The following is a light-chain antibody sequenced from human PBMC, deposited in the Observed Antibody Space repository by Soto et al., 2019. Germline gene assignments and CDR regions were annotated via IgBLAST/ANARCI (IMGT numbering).Light chain of an antibody. CDR1: QSVGSTY. V-gene: IGKV3-20*01. CDR2: AAS. CDR3: QQYDTSPQWT. J-gene: IGKJ1*01. Sequence: EIVLTQSPGTLSLSPGERATLSCRASQSVGSTYLAWYQQKPGQAPRLLIYAASSRATGIPDRFSGSGSGTDFTITISRLEPEDFAVYYCQQYDTSPQWTFGQGTKVEVK.